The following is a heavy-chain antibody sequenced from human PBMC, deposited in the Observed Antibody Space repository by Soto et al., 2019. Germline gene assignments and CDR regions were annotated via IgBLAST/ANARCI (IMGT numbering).Heavy chain of an antibody. CDR3: ARLEGLATISYYFDF. CDR1: DDSINSDKYY. D-gene: IGHD3-3*01. Sequence: QLQLQESGPGLEKPSETLSLTCSVSDDSINSDKYYWGWIRQPPAKGLEWIGSIYYRGNAYYNPSLQTRVTISLDKSRSQFSLKLNSETAADSAVYFCARLEGLATISYYFDFWGPGALVTVSS. CDR2: IYYRGNA. V-gene: IGHV4-39*01. J-gene: IGHJ4*02.